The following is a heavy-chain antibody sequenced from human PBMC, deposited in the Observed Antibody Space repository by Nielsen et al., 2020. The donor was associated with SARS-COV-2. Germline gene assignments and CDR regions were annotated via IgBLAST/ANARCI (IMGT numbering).Heavy chain of an antibody. CDR2: IKQDGSEK. Sequence: GGSLRLSCAASGFTFANHWMTWVRQAPGKGLEWVANIKQDGSEKYFVDSVQGRFTISRDNAKSSLFLQMNSLRAEDTAVYYCARDWSVAGHFDSWGQGTLVTVSS. D-gene: IGHD6-19*01. CDR1: GFTFANHW. V-gene: IGHV3-7*03. CDR3: ARDWSVAGHFDS. J-gene: IGHJ4*02.